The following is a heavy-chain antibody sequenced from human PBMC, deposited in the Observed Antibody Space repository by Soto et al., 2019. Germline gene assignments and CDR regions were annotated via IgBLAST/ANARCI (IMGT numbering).Heavy chain of an antibody. CDR2: IIPIFGTA. Sequence: SVKLSWPAAGCTFNIAAISWVRQTPEQGLEWMGGIIPIFGTANYAQKFQGRVTITADESTSTAYMELSSLRSEDTAVYYCARDMDSSSWSGIFDPWGQGTLVTVSS. V-gene: IGHV1-69*01. J-gene: IGHJ5*02. D-gene: IGHD6-13*01. CDR1: GCTFNIAA. CDR3: ARDMDSSSWSGIFDP.